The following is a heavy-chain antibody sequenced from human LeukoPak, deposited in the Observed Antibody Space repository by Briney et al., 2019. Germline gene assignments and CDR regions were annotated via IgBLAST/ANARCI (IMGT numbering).Heavy chain of an antibody. V-gene: IGHV1-46*01. CDR1: GYTFTSYY. J-gene: IGHJ4*02. CDR3: ARKVLPRHLEFDY. CDR2: INPSGGST. Sequence: GSVKVSCKASGYTFTSYYMHWVRQAPGQGLEWMGIINPSGGSTSYAQRFQGRVTMTRDTSTSTVYMELSSLRSEDTAVYYCARKVLPRHLEFDYWGQGTLVTVSS.